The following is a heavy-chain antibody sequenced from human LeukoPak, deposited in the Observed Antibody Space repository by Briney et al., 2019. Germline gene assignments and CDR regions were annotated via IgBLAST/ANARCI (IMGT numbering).Heavy chain of an antibody. CDR1: GGSISSYY. V-gene: IGHV4-59*01. Sequence: SETLSLTCTVSGGSISSYYWSWIRQPPGKGLEWIGYIYYSGSTNYNPSLKSRVTISVDTSKNQFSLRLSSVTAADTAVCYCARARPYYDILTGSRSGAFDIWGQGTMVTVS. CDR2: IYYSGST. CDR3: ARARPYYDILTGSRSGAFDI. D-gene: IGHD3-9*01. J-gene: IGHJ3*02.